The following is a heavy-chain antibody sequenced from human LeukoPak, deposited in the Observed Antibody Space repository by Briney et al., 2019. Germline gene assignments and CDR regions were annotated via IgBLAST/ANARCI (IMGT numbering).Heavy chain of an antibody. CDR2: ISSDGNTK. J-gene: IGHJ6*03. Sequence: GGSLRLSCAASGFTFRTYGIHWVRQAPGKGLEWVAVISSDGNTKDYADSLQGRFTIFRDNSKNTVFLQMNSLRPEDTAVYFCARDALGDTFGPDSIGYYMDVWGTGARVTVSS. D-gene: IGHD2-15*01. CDR1: GFTFRTYG. V-gene: IGHV3-30*03. CDR3: ARDALGDTFGPDSIGYYMDV.